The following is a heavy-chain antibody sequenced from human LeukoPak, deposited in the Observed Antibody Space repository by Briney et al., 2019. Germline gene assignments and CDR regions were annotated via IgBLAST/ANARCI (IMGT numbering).Heavy chain of an antibody. J-gene: IGHJ3*02. CDR1: GGSISSYY. CDR3: ARRLSSSWYDALDI. Sequence: PSETLSLTCTVSGGSISSYYWSWIRQPPGKGLEWIGYIYYSGSTNYNPSLKSRVTISVDTSKNQFSLKLSSVTAADTAVYYCARRLSSSWYDALDIWGQGTMVTVSS. CDR2: IYYSGST. V-gene: IGHV4-59*01. D-gene: IGHD6-13*01.